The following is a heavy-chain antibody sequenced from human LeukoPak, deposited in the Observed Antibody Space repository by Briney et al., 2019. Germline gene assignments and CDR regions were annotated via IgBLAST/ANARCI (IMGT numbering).Heavy chain of an antibody. J-gene: IGHJ5*02. CDR1: GGSISSYY. Sequence: PSETLSLTCTVSGGSISSYYWSWIRQPPGKGLEWKGLEWIGYIYHSGSTYYNPSLKSRVTISVDRSKNQFSLKLSSVTAADTAVYYCARALDGRKFLTGYNWFDPWGQGTLVTVSS. D-gene: IGHD3-9*01. CDR2: IYHSGST. V-gene: IGHV4-59*12. CDR3: ARALDGRKFLTGYNWFDP.